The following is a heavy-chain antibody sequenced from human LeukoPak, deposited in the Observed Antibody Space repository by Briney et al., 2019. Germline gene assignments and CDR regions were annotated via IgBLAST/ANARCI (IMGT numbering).Heavy chain of an antibody. Sequence: PGGSLRLSCAASGFTFSSYAMSWVRQAPGKGLEWVAAISGSGGSTYYADSVKGRFTISRDNSNNTLYLQMNSLRAEHTAVYYCAKHSYGFLDFDYWGQGTLVTVSS. CDR3: AKHSYGFLDFDY. D-gene: IGHD5-18*01. J-gene: IGHJ4*02. CDR1: GFTFSSYA. CDR2: ISGSGGST. V-gene: IGHV3-23*01.